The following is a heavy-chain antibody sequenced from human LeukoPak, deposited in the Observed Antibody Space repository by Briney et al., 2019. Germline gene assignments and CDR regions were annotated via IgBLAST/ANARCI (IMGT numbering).Heavy chain of an antibody. CDR3: ARRLYDSSGYYSGPHAFDI. CDR1: GGSISSSSYH. CDR2: IYYSGST. V-gene: IGHV4-39*01. J-gene: IGHJ3*02. Sequence: PSETLSLTCTVSGGSISSSSYHWGWIRQPPGKGLEWIGSIYYSGSTCYNPSLKSRVTISVDTSKNQFSLKLSSVTAGDTAVYYCARRLYDSSGYYSGPHAFDIWGQGTMVTVPS. D-gene: IGHD3-22*01.